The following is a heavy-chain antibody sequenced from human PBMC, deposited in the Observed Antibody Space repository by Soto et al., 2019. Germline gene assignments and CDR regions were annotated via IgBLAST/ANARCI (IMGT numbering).Heavy chain of an antibody. V-gene: IGHV1-69*13. J-gene: IGHJ6*02. CDR3: ARDPPVTIFGVVIDYYYGMDV. D-gene: IGHD3-3*01. CDR2: IIPIFGTA. CDR1: GGTFSSYA. Sequence: GASVKVSCKASGGTFSSYAISWVRQAPGQGLEWMGGIIPIFGTANYAQKFQGRVTITADESTSTAYMELSSQRSEDTAVYYCARDPPVTIFGVVIDYYYGMDVWGQGTTVTVSS.